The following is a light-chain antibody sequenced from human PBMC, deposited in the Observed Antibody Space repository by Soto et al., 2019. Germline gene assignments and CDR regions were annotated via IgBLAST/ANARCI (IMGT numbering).Light chain of an antibody. CDR2: DTS. CDR3: LLSYSGARV. J-gene: IGLJ3*02. Sequence: QAVVTQEPSLTVSPGDTVTLTCGSSTGAVTSGHSPFWFQQKPGQAPRTLVYDTSKRQSWTPARFSGSLLGGEAALTLSGAQPEDEAEYYCLLSYSGARVFGGGTKVTVL. V-gene: IGLV7-46*01. CDR1: TGAVTSGHS.